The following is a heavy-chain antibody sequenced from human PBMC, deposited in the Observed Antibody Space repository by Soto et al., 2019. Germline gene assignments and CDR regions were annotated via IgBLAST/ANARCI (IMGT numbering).Heavy chain of an antibody. CDR2: IYHSGST. V-gene: IGHV4-30-2*01. J-gene: IGHJ4*02. CDR1: GGSISSGGYS. Sequence: PSETLSLTCAVSGGSISSGGYSWSWIRQPPGKGLEWIGYIYHSGSTYYNPSLKSRVTISVDRSKNQFSLKLSSVTAADTAVYYCARETSGYDDHSYYFDYWAQGTLVTVSS. D-gene: IGHD5-12*01. CDR3: ARETSGYDDHSYYFDY.